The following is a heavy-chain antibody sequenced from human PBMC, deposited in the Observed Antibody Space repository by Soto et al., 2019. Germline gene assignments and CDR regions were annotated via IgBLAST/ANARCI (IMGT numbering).Heavy chain of an antibody. D-gene: IGHD3-3*01. V-gene: IGHV4-4*07. CDR3: AREIKLGVNFWSGYRNWFDP. CDR1: GGSISSYY. CDR2: IYTSGST. Sequence: PSETLSLTCTASGGSISSYYWSWIRQPAGKGLEWIGRIYTSGSTNYNPSLKSRVTMSVDTSKNQFSLKLSSVTAADTAVYYCAREIKLGVNFWSGYRNWFDPWGHGSPVTVSS. J-gene: IGHJ5*02.